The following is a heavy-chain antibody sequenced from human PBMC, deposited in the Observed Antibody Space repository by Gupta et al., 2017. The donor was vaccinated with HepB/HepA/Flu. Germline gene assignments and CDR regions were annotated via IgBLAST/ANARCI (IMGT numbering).Heavy chain of an antibody. D-gene: IGHD3-10*01. CDR3: ARDSPDRGSTGLDV. J-gene: IGHJ6*02. CDR1: GGYIRISNW. V-gene: IGHV4-4*02. Sequence: AQLQESVSGLVKRSGTLSLSCAVSGGYIRISNWWGWGRQPPRKGREWIGEIYHSGGNNNKPARRGRVTISVDKSRKQFSRRLRFVKLATTAMYYCARDSPDRGSTGLDVCDQVTTV. CDR2: IYHSGGN.